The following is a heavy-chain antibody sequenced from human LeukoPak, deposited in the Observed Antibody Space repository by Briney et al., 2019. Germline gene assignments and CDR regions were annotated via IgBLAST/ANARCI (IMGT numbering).Heavy chain of an antibody. J-gene: IGHJ3*02. Sequence: GESLKISCKSSGYSFTSYWIGWVRQMPGKGLEWMGIIYPGDSDTRYSPSFQGQVTISADKSISTAYLQWSSLKASDTAMYYCARSLCSSTSCPYDAFDIWGQGTMVTVSS. V-gene: IGHV5-51*01. CDR2: IYPGDSDT. CDR3: ARSLCSSTSCPYDAFDI. CDR1: GYSFTSYW. D-gene: IGHD2-2*01.